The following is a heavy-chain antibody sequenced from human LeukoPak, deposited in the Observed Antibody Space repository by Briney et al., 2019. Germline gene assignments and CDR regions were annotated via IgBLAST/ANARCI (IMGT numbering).Heavy chain of an antibody. J-gene: IGHJ4*02. Sequence: TGGSLRLSCAASGFTFSSYSMNWVRQAPGKGLEWVSSISSSSSYIYYADSVKGRFTISRDNAKNSLYLQMNSLRAEDTAVYCCAREGDSSGYYYYGYWGQGTLVTVSS. V-gene: IGHV3-21*01. CDR3: AREGDSSGYYYYGY. CDR2: ISSSSSYI. D-gene: IGHD3-22*01. CDR1: GFTFSSYS.